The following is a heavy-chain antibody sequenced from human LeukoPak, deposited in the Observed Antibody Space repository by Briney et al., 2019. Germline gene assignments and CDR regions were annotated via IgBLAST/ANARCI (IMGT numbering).Heavy chain of an antibody. CDR1: GYTFTGYY. D-gene: IGHD3-10*01. V-gene: IGHV1-2*02. CDR3: ARSCPYGSGLNVLCYYYMDV. J-gene: IGHJ6*03. Sequence: GASVKVSCKASGYTFTGYYMHWVRQAPGQGLEWMGWINPNSGGTNYAQKFQGRVTMTRDTSISTAYMELSRLRSDDTAVYYCARSCPYGSGLNVLCYYYMDVWGKGTTVTISS. CDR2: INPNSGGT.